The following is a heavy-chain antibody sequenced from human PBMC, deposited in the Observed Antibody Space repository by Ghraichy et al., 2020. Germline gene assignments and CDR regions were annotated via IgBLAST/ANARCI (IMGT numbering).Heavy chain of an antibody. Sequence: GGSLRLSCAASGFTFNNYWMSWVRQAPGKGLEWVTNIREDGSQKNYVDSVKGRFTISRDNARNLLSLQMNTLRAEDTAVYYCARDGRGGHRDYWGQGTLVTVAS. V-gene: IGHV3-7*01. CDR2: IREDGSQK. CDR3: ARDGRGGHRDY. D-gene: IGHD6-25*01. J-gene: IGHJ4*02. CDR1: GFTFNNYW.